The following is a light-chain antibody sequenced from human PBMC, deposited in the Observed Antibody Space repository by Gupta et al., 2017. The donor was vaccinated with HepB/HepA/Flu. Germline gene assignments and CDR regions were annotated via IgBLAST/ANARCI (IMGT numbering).Light chain of an antibody. J-gene: IGKJ1*01. CDR2: DAS. V-gene: IGKV3-11*01. Sequence: EIVLTQFPATLSSSPGERATLSCRASQSISNYLAWYQQKPGQAPRLLIYDASNRATGIPARFSGSGSGTDFTLTISSLEPEDFAVYYCQQRSNWPEWTFGQGTKVEIK. CDR3: QQRSNWPEWT. CDR1: QSISNY.